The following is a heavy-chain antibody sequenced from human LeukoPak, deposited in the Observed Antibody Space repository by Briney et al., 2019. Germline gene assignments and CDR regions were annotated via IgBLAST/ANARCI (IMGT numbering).Heavy chain of an antibody. V-gene: IGHV3-23*01. CDR2: ISDFGGTT. CDR3: AREVGHFDY. Sequence: GGSLRLSCAVSGFTFSDYAMSWVRQAPAKGLEWVSTISDFGGTTYYADSVKGRFTISRDNSRNTLYLQMNSLRAEDTALYYCAREVGHFDYWGQGTLVTVSS. J-gene: IGHJ4*02. CDR1: GFTFSDYA. D-gene: IGHD2-2*01.